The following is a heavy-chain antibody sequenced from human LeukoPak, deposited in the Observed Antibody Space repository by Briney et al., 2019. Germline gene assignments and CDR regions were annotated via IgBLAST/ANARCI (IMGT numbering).Heavy chain of an antibody. Sequence: SGPTLVKPTQTLTLTCTFSGFSLSTRGVGVGWIRQPPGKALEWLALIYWDDDKRYSPSLKSRLTITKDTSKNQVVLTMTNMDPVDTATYYCARVAVVCGGDCYGYWGQGTLVTVSS. CDR2: IYWDDDK. V-gene: IGHV2-5*02. CDR1: GFSLSTRGVG. CDR3: ARVAVVCGGDCYGY. D-gene: IGHD2-21*02. J-gene: IGHJ4*02.